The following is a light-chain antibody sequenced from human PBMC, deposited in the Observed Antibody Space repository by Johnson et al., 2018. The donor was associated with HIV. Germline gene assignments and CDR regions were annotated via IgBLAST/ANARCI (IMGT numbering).Light chain of an antibody. CDR3: GTWDSSLSGV. Sequence: QSVLTQPPSVSGAPGQKVSISCSGSSSNIGNNYVSWYQHLPGTAPKLLIYENTKRPSEIPDRFSGSTSGTSATLGITGLPTGDEADYYCGTWDSSLSGVFGTGTKVTVL. CDR1: SSNIGNNY. V-gene: IGLV1-51*02. J-gene: IGLJ1*01. CDR2: ENT.